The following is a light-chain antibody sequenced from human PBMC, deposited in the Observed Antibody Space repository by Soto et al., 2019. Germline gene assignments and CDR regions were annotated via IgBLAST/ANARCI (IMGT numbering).Light chain of an antibody. J-gene: IGLJ1*01. CDR1: SSDVGGYNF. CDR3: SSYTSNITPYV. CDR2: HVT. V-gene: IGLV2-14*01. Sequence: QSALTQPASMSGSPGQSITISCTGTSSDVGGYNFVSWYQQHPGKAPKLMIYHVTNRPSGVSSRFSGSKSSNTASLTISGLQAEDEADYYCSSYTSNITPYVFGTGTKVTVL.